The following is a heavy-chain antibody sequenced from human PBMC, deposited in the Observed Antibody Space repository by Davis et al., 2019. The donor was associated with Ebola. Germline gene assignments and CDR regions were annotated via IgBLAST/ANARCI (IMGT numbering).Heavy chain of an antibody. CDR2: IKQDGSEK. CDR1: GFTFSSYW. J-gene: IGHJ4*02. D-gene: IGHD2-15*01. Sequence: GESLKISCAASGFTFSSYWMSWVRQAPGKGLEWVANIKQDGSEKYYVDSVKGRFTISRDNAKNSLYLQMNSLRAEDTAVYYCAREIVVVVAGEFDYWGQGTLVTVSS. V-gene: IGHV3-7*01. CDR3: AREIVVVVAGEFDY.